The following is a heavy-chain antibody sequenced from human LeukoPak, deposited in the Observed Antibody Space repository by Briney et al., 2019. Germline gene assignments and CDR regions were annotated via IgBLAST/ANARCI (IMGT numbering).Heavy chain of an antibody. Sequence: SETLSLTCTVSGGSISSSSYYWGWIRQPPGKGLEWIGSIYYSGSTYYNPSLKSRVTISVDTSNNQFSLKLRSVTAADTAVYYCARKGPDTAMALGYWGQGTLVTVSS. J-gene: IGHJ4*02. D-gene: IGHD5-18*01. CDR1: GGSISSSSYY. CDR3: ARKGPDTAMALGY. CDR2: IYYSGST. V-gene: IGHV4-39*01.